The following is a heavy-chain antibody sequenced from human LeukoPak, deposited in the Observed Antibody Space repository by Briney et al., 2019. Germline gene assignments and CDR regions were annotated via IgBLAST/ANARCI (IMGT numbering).Heavy chain of an antibody. J-gene: IGHJ4*02. CDR1: GFTFSSYG. D-gene: IGHD3-10*01. V-gene: IGHV3-30*18. CDR3: AKDLPPGVRGALDY. CDR2: ISYDGSNK. Sequence: GGSLRLSCAASGFTFSSYGMHWVRQAPGKGLEWVAVISYDGSNKYYADSVKGRFTISRDNSKNTLYLQMNSLRAEDTAVYYCAKDLPPGVRGALDYWGQGTLVTVSS.